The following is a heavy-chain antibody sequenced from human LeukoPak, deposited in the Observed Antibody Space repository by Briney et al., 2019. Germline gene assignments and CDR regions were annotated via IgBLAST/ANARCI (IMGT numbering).Heavy chain of an antibody. D-gene: IGHD3-10*01. V-gene: IGHV4-59*01. CDR1: GGSISSYY. Sequence: SETLSLTCTVSGGSISSYYWSWIRQPPGKGLEWIGYIYYSGSTNYNPSLKSRVTISVDTSKNQFSLKLSSVTAADTAVYYCARGGYYYGSGSPYYYYYMDVWGKGTTVTISS. CDR2: IYYSGST. J-gene: IGHJ6*03. CDR3: ARGGYYYGSGSPYYYYYMDV.